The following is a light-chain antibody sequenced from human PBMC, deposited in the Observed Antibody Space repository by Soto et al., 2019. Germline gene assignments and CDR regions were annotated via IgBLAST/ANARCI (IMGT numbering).Light chain of an antibody. V-gene: IGLV2-14*03. CDR1: SSDVGAYKY. CDR2: GVS. CDR3: SSFTGPTTLDV. J-gene: IGLJ1*01. Sequence: QSALTQPASVSGSPGQSVTISCTGTSSDVGAYKYVSWYQKHPGKAPKLMIYGVSNRPSGVSNRFSGSKSGNTAFLTISVLQPEDEADYYCSSFTGPTTLDVFGTGTKGTVL.